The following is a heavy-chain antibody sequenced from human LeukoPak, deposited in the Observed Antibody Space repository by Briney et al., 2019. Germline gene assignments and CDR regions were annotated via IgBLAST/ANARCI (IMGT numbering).Heavy chain of an antibody. CDR1: GFTFSSYE. J-gene: IGHJ3*02. D-gene: IGHD3-22*01. CDR2: ISSSGSTI. Sequence: GGSLRLSCAASGFTFSSYEMNWVRQAPGKGLEWVSYISSSGSTIYYADSVKGRFTISRDNAKNSLYLQMNSLRAEDTAVYYCARDSSPQLYYDSSGDAFDIWGRGTMVTVSS. V-gene: IGHV3-48*03. CDR3: ARDSSPQLYYDSSGDAFDI.